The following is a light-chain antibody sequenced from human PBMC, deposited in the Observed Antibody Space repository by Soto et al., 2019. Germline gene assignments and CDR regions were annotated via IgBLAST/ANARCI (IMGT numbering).Light chain of an antibody. V-gene: IGKV1-5*03. CDR2: KAT. J-gene: IGKJ2*01. Sequence: DIQMTQSPSTLSASVGDGVTITCRASQSIGYWLAWYQQKPGNAPKLLIYKATNLQSGVPSRFSGSGSGTDFSLTISSLQPVDSATYFCQQYNDFQYTFGPGTKLEI. CDR1: QSIGYW. CDR3: QQYNDFQYT.